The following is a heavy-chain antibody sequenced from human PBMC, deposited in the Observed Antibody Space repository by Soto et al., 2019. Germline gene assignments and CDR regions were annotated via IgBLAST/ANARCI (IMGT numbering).Heavy chain of an antibody. V-gene: IGHV3-23*01. CDR2: ITDSGGDA. J-gene: IGHJ4*02. CDR3: ARGSTDSYPGSRIFDF. Sequence: GGSLRLSCVASGITFLSRAMSWVRQAPGEGLEWVSTITDSGGDAKYADYVRGRFAISRDNSKKTLYLQMSSLTGEDSAIYYCARGSTDSYPGSRIFDFWGRGPLVTVSS. CDR1: GITFLSRA. D-gene: IGHD3-10*01.